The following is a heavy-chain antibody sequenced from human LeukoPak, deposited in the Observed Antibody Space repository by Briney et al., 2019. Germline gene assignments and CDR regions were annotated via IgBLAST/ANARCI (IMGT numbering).Heavy chain of an antibody. CDR3: ARDRHGDWCFDL. CDR1: GGSISSYY. V-gene: IGHV4-59*01. Sequence: SETLSLTCTVSGGSISSYYWSWIRQPPGKGLEWIGYIYYSGSTNYNPSLKSRVTISVDTSKNQFSLKLSSVTAADTAVYYCARDRHGDWCFDLWGRGTLVTVSS. J-gene: IGHJ2*01. CDR2: IYYSGST. D-gene: IGHD4-17*01.